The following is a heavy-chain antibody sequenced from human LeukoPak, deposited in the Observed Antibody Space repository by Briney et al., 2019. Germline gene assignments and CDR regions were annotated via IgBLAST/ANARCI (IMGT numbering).Heavy chain of an antibody. V-gene: IGHV3-30*04. J-gene: IGHJ5*02. D-gene: IGHD3-22*01. CDR3: ARDRNYYDSSGYYWFDP. CDR1: GFTFSSYA. CDR2: ISYDGSNK. Sequence: GALRLSCAASGFTFSSYAMHWVRQAPGKGLEWVAVISYDGSNKYYADSVKGRFTISRDNSKNTLYLQMNSLRAEDTAVYYCARDRNYYDSSGYYWFDPWGQGTLVTVSS.